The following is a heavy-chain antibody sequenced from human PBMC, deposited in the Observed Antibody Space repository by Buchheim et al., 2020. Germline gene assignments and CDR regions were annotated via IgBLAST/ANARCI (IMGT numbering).Heavy chain of an antibody. CDR3: ARDPSGRGMDV. CDR2: VGMAGDT. J-gene: IGHJ6*02. Sequence: EVQLVESGGGLVQPGGSLRLSCAASGFTFSSYDMQWVRQVSGKGLEWVSAVGMAGDTHYSGSVRGRFTISRENAKNSVYIQMNNLRAGDTAVYYCARDPSGRGMDVWGQGTT. V-gene: IGHV3-13*04. CDR1: GFTFSSYD.